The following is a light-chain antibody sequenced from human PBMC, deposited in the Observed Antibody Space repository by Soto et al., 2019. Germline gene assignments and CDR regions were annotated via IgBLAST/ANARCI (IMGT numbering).Light chain of an antibody. CDR1: QSVCSRC. Sequence: ETVLTQSPGTLSLSPGERVTLSCRASQSVCSRCFAWYQQKPGQSPRLLIYGASTRATGIPDRFSGSGSGTDFTLTISRLEPDDFAVYYCQHYGTPPWTFGQGTKVGIK. J-gene: IGKJ1*01. CDR3: QHYGTPPWT. V-gene: IGKV3-20*01. CDR2: GAS.